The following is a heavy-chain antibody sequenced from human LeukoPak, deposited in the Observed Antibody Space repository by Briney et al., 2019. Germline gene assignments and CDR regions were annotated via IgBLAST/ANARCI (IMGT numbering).Heavy chain of an antibody. J-gene: IGHJ4*02. D-gene: IGHD3-22*01. CDR2: IYHSGST. CDR1: GYSISSGYY. V-gene: IGHV4-38-2*02. CDR3: AREFNSSGYYDY. Sequence: SETLSLTCTVSGYSISSGYYWGWIRQPPGKGLEWIGSIYHSGSTYYNPSLKSRVTISVDTSKNQFSLKLSSVTAADTAVYYCAREFNSSGYYDYWGQGTLVTVSS.